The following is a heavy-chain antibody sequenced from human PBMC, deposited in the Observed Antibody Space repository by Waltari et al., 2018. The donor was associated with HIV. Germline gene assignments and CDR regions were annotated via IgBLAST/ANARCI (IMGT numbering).Heavy chain of an antibody. V-gene: IGHV1-2*02. CDR1: GYTFTGYY. CDR3: ARALGAWGLLPEDYFDL. CDR2: IKPNSGGT. D-gene: IGHD2-21*01. J-gene: IGHJ2*01. Sequence: QVQLVQSGAEVKKPGASVKVSCKASGYTFTGYYMHWVRQAPGQGLEWMGWIKPNSGGTNYAQKFQGRVTMTRDTSISTAYMELSRLRSDDTAVYYCARALGAWGLLPEDYFDLWGRGTLVTVSS.